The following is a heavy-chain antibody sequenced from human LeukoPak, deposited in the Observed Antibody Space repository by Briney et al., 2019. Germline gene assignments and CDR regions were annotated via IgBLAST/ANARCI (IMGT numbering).Heavy chain of an antibody. V-gene: IGHV3-21*01. Sequence: PGRSLRLSCAASGFTFSSYSMNWVRQAPGKGLEWVTSISSSSSYIYYADSVKGRFTISRDNAKNSLYLQMNSLRAEDTAVYFCARAASLDYWGQGTLVTVSS. CDR1: GFTFSSYS. CDR3: ARAASLDY. J-gene: IGHJ4*02. D-gene: IGHD2-15*01. CDR2: ISSSSSYI.